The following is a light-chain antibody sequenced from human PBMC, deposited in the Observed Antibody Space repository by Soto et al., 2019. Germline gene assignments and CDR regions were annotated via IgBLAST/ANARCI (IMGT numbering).Light chain of an antibody. CDR3: QHYGSPLT. J-gene: IGKJ4*01. CDR1: QSVRSSY. Sequence: EIVLTQSPGTLSLSPGGRAILSCRASQSVRSSYLAWYQQRPGQAPRLLIFGASFRATGIPDRFSGSGSGTDFTLTISRLEPEDFAVYYCQHYGSPLTFGGGTKVEIK. V-gene: IGKV3-20*01. CDR2: GAS.